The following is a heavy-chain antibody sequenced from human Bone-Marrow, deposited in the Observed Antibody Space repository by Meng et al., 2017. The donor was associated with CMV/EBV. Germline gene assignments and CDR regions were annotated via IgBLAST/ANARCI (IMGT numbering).Heavy chain of an antibody. D-gene: IGHD3-22*01. CDR1: GFTFSSYE. J-gene: IGHJ4*02. V-gene: IGHV3-48*03. Sequence: GESLKISCAASGFTFSSYEMNWVRQAPGKGLEWVSYISSSGSTIYYADSVKGRFTISRDNAKNSLYLQMNSLRAEDTAVYYCAKDIGLHSSGYLDYWGQGTLVTVSS. CDR3: AKDIGLHSSGYLDY. CDR2: ISSSGSTI.